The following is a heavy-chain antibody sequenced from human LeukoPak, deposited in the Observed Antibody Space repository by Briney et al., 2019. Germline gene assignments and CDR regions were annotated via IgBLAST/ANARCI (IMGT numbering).Heavy chain of an antibody. Sequence: GESLRISCQGSGYSFTSYWIGWVRQMPGKGLEWMGIIYPGDSDTRYSPSFQGQVTISADKSISTAYLQWSSLKASDTAMYYCARKGRDGYNYFDYWGQGTLVTVSS. J-gene: IGHJ4*02. CDR1: GYSFTSYW. V-gene: IGHV5-51*01. CDR3: ARKGRDGYNYFDY. D-gene: IGHD5-24*01. CDR2: IYPGDSDT.